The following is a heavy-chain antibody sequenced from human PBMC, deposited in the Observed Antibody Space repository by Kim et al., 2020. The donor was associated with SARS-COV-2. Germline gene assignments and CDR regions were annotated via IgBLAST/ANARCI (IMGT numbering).Heavy chain of an antibody. Sequence: GGSLRLSCAASGFTFSSYSMNWVRQAPGKGLEWVSYISSSSSTIYYADSVKGRFTISRDNAKNSLYLQMNSLRDEDTAVYYCARGGRLRWLTRRDWFDPWGQGTLVTVSS. J-gene: IGHJ5*02. D-gene: IGHD4-17*01. CDR1: GFTFSSYS. V-gene: IGHV3-48*02. CDR3: ARGGRLRWLTRRDWFDP. CDR2: ISSSSSTI.